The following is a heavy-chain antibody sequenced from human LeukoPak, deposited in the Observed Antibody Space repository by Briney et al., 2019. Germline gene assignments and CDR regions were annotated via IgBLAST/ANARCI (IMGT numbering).Heavy chain of an antibody. CDR2: ISSNGGST. J-gene: IGHJ4*02. V-gene: IGHV3-64D*09. CDR1: GFTFSSYA. CDR3: VKVGATVTYYFDY. Sequence: PGGSLRLSCSASGFTFSSYAMHWVRQAPGKGLEYVSAISSNGGSTYYADSVKGRFTISRDNSKNTLYLQMSSLRAEDTAVYCCVKVGATVTYYFDYWGQGTLVTVSS. D-gene: IGHD4-17*01.